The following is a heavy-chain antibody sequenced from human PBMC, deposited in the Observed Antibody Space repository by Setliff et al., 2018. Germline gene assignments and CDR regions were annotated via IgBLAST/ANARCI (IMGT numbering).Heavy chain of an antibody. Sequence: PGESLKISCKGSGYRFTTYWIGWVRQMPGKGLEWMGIVFSGDSDTRYSPSFQGQVTMSADKSINTAYLQWSSLKASGTATYYCARVVGADGIGIDYWGQGTVVTVSS. V-gene: IGHV5-51*01. CDR1: GYRFTTYW. CDR3: ARVVGADGIGIDY. D-gene: IGHD2-15*01. CDR2: VFSGDSDT. J-gene: IGHJ4*02.